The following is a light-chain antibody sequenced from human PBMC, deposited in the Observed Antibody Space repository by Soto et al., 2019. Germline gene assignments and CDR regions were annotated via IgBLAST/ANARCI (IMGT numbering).Light chain of an antibody. CDR3: QHFGSSRGT. J-gene: IGKJ1*01. CDR2: GAS. CDR1: QTFSNSF. Sequence: EIVMTQSPATLSVSPVERATLSCRASQTFSNSFLSWFQQIPGQAPRLLIYGASSRATGIPDRFSGSGSGTDFTLTISRLEPEDFAVYYCQHFGSSRGTFGQGTKVDI. V-gene: IGKV3-20*01.